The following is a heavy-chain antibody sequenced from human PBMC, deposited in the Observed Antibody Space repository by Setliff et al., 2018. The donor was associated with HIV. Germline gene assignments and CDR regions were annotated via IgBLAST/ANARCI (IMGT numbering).Heavy chain of an antibody. CDR1: GYSFTSYY. J-gene: IGHJ4*02. D-gene: IGHD3-16*01. CDR2: INPSGGTT. V-gene: IGHV1-46*01. CDR3: ARGWGSPRDSQVRYISLDH. Sequence: ASVKVSCKASGYSFTSYYVHWVRQATGQGLEWMGIINPSGGTTSYAQKFQGRVTMTTDTSTTTVYMELRRLRSDDTAVYFCARGWGSPRDSQVRYISLDHWGQGSLVTVSS.